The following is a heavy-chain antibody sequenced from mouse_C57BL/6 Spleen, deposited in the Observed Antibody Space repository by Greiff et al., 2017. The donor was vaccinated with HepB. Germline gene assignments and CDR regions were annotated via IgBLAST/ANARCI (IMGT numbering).Heavy chain of an antibody. Sequence: VQLQQSGPGMVKPSQSLSLTCTVTGYSITSGYYWHWIRHFPGNKLEWMGYISYSGSTNYNPSLKSRISITHDTSKNHFFLKLNSVTTEDTATYYCARDSRYFDVWGTGTTVTVSS. CDR3: ARDSRYFDV. J-gene: IGHJ1*03. V-gene: IGHV3-1*01. D-gene: IGHD6-1*01. CDR1: GYSITSGYY. CDR2: ISYSGST.